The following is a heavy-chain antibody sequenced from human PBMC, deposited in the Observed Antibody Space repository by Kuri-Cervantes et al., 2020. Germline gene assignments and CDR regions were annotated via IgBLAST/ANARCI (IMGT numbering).Heavy chain of an antibody. CDR3: ARGFVGPDY. CDR2: IKQDGSEE. Sequence: GESLKISCVVSELSISTYWMSWVRQAPGKGLEWVASIKQDGSEENYVDSLKGRFSISRDNAKKSLYLQMNSLRAEDTAVYYCARGFVGPDYWGQGTLVTVSS. D-gene: IGHD3-3*01. CDR1: ELSISTYW. V-gene: IGHV3-7*01. J-gene: IGHJ4*02.